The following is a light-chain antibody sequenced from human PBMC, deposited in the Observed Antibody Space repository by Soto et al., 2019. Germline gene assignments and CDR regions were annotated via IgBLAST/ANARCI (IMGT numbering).Light chain of an antibody. V-gene: IGLV2-14*01. CDR3: SSYTSSTTLSVV. Sequence: QSALTQPASVSGSPGQSITISCTGTSSDVGGYNYVSWYQQHPGKAPKLMIYGVTNRPSGVSNRFSGSKSGNTASLTISGLQAEDVADYYCSSYTSSTTLSVVFGGGTKVTVL. CDR1: SSDVGGYNY. CDR2: GVT. J-gene: IGLJ2*01.